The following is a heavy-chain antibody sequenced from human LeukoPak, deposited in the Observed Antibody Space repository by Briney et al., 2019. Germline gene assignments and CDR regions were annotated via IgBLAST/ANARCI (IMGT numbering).Heavy chain of an antibody. Sequence: SETLSLTCTVSGGSISSSSYYWGWIRQPPGKGLEWIGSIYYSGSTYYNPSLKSRVTISVDTSKNQLSLELSSVTAADTAVYYCARGLYSSGWALFDYWGQGTLVTVSS. CDR1: GGSISSSSYY. CDR3: ARGLYSSGWALFDY. V-gene: IGHV4-39*07. CDR2: IYYSGST. J-gene: IGHJ4*02. D-gene: IGHD6-19*01.